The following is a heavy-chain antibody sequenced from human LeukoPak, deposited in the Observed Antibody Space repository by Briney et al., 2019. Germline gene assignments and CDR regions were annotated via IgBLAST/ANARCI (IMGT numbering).Heavy chain of an antibody. CDR2: ISYDGSDK. D-gene: IGHD4-23*01. CDR3: ARSDYGGGRNY. J-gene: IGHJ4*02. CDR1: GFIFSQYS. Sequence: GGSLRLSCAASGFIFSQYSMNWVRQAPGKGLEWVAVISYDGSDKYYADSVKGRFTISRDNSKNTLYLQMNSLRAEDTAVYYCARSDYGGGRNYWGQGTLVTVSS. V-gene: IGHV3-30-3*01.